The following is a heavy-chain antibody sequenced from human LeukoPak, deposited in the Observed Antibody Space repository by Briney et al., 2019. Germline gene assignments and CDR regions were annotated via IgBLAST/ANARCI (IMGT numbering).Heavy chain of an antibody. J-gene: IGHJ4*02. CDR3: AKDLRVGYCSSSSCYARVSFDY. CDR1: GFTFSSYA. CDR2: ISGSGGST. D-gene: IGHD2-2*01. V-gene: IGHV3-23*01. Sequence: GGSLRLSCAASGFTFSSYAMSWVRQAPGKGLEWVSVISGSGGSTYYADSVKGRFTISRDNSKHTLYLQMNSLRAEDMAVYYCAKDLRVGYCSSSSCYARVSFDYWGQGTPVTISS.